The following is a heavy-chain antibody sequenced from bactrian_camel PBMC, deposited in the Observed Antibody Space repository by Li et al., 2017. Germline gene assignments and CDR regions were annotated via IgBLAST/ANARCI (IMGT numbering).Heavy chain of an antibody. V-gene: IGHV3S1*01. CDR2: LWIGGATT. D-gene: IGHD5*01. Sequence: HVQLVESGGGSVQAGGSLTLSCAAGRYTYKRNCMGWLRQRPGKDREGLAVLWIGGATTSYADSVKGRFTISHDNTKKTIFLQMNTLKPEDTAMYYCATVVPYDGRCLLNRDDYNYWGQGTQVTV. J-gene: IGHJ4*01. CDR1: RYTYKRNC. CDR3: ATVVPYDGRCLLNRDDYNY.